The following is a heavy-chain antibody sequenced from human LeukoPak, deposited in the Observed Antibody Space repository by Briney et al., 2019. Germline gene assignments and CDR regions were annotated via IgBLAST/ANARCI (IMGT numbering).Heavy chain of an antibody. CDR2: IYYSGST. CDR1: GGSISGYY. J-gene: IGHJ6*03. CDR3: ARGEENYYDTSGYYYRLTYYYYMDV. V-gene: IGHV4-59*01. D-gene: IGHD3-22*01. Sequence: SETLSLTCTVSGGSISGYYWSWMRQPPGKGLEWIGHIYYSGSTNYNPSLKSRATISADTSKNQFSLKLSSVTAAGTAVYYCARGEENYYDTSGYYYRLTYYYYMDVWGKGTTVTVSS.